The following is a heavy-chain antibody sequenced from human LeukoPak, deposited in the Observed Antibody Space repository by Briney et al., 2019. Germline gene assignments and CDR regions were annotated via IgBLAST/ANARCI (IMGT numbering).Heavy chain of an antibody. CDR1: GVTFSGYA. D-gene: IGHD2-21*02. V-gene: IGHV3-23*01. CDR3: AKEVTRVSRKAGDWFDP. CDR2: SSGSGGST. J-gene: IGHJ5*02. Sequence: GGTLRLSCAASGVTFSGYALSWVRQAPGKGLEWVSASSGSGGSTDYADSRKGRFTTSRDNNKKSLYIEMINLTVEDTAVYYCAKEVTRVSRKAGDWFDPRGQGTRVTVSS.